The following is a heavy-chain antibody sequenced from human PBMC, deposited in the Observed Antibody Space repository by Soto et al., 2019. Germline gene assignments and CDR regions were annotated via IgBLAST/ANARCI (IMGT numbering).Heavy chain of an antibody. J-gene: IGHJ4*02. CDR3: ARVNPQAQLYFDS. D-gene: IGHD1-1*01. CDR1: GGSISSGGYY. CDR2: IYYSGST. Sequence: QVQLQESGPGLVKPSQTLSLTCTVSGGSISSGGYYWTWIRQHPEKGLEWIGYIYYSGSTYYNPSLKRRVTISVDTSKNQFSLKLNTVTAADTAVYYCARVNPQAQLYFDSWSQGTLVTVSS. V-gene: IGHV4-31*03.